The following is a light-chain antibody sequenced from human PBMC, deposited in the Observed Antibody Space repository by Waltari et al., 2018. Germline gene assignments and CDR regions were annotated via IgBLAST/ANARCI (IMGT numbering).Light chain of an antibody. J-gene: IGLJ2*01. Sequence: NFILTQPHSVSESPGNTVTISCPRSSCSMASNYVQWYQQRPGSSPTTVIYEANQRPSGVPDRFSGSIDSSSNSASLTISGLKTEDEADYYCQSYDSSNHVVFGGGTKLTVL. CDR1: SCSMASNY. CDR2: EAN. V-gene: IGLV6-57*01. CDR3: QSYDSSNHVV.